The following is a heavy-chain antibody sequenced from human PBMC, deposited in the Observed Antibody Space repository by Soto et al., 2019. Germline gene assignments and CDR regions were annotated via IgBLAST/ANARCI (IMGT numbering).Heavy chain of an antibody. V-gene: IGHV2-5*02. CDR2: IYWDDSK. J-gene: IGHJ4*02. D-gene: IGHD1-26*01. CDR3: AHAYGGRSLY. CDR1: GFSLTTDRVG. Sequence: ITLKESGPTLVKPTQTHTLTCTFSGFSLTTDRVGVGWIRQPPGEALEWLAVIYWDDSKTYRPSLESRLTITKDTSKNQVALTMTNMDSLDTATYYCAHAYGGRSLYWGQGTLVTVSP.